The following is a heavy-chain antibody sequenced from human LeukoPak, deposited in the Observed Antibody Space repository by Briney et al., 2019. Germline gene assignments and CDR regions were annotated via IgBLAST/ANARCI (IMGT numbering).Heavy chain of an antibody. D-gene: IGHD6-19*01. CDR1: GFIFDNYA. V-gene: IGHV3-43*02. J-gene: IGHJ4*02. CDR3: ARESETSGWYDY. CDR2: ISGDGGST. Sequence: TGGSLRLSCAAPGFIFDNYAIHWVRQAPGKGLEWVSLISGDGGSTFYADSVRGRFTISRDSTRKSLSLQMSSLRSEDTALYYCARESETSGWYDYWGQGTLVTVSS.